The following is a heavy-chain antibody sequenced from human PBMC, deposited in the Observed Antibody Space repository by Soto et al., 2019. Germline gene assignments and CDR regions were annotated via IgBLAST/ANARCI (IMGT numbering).Heavy chain of an antibody. V-gene: IGHV3-74*01. J-gene: IGHJ4*02. CDR1: GFTFSNYW. Sequence: EVQLVESGGALVQPGGSLRLSCAASGFTFSNYWMHWVRQAPGKGLVWISRMNSDGSNTVYADAVKGRFTISRDNAKNTLHLQMNSLRVEDTAVYYWPTSKGGVSNGPTTCWGQGTLVTVSS. CDR3: PTSKGGVSNGPTTC. CDR2: MNSDGSNT. D-gene: IGHD1-26*01.